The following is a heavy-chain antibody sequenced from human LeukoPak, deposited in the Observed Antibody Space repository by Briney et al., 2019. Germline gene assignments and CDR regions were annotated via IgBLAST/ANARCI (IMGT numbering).Heavy chain of an antibody. V-gene: IGHV4-34*01. CDR1: GASFSGYY. J-gene: IGHJ6*03. Sequence: SETLSLTCAVYGASFSGYYWTWVRQPPGKGLEWIGEINHSGSITSNPSLTSRVTISVDTSKNQFSLKLTSVTAADTAVYYCARGRFLEWLLGYYYYMYVWGKGATVTVSS. CDR3: ARGRFLEWLLGYYYYMYV. CDR2: INHSGSI. D-gene: IGHD3-3*01.